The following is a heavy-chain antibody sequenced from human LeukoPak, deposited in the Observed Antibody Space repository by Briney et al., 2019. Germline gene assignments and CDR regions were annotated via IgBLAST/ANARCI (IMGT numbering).Heavy chain of an antibody. Sequence: SETLSLTCTVPGGSISSYYWNWVRQPPGKELEWIGYIYYSGSTNYSPSLKRRVTISVDTSKNQFSLKLSSVTAADTAVYYCARDTGDDAFDIWGQGTMVTVSS. CDR3: ARDTGDDAFDI. D-gene: IGHD1-26*01. J-gene: IGHJ3*02. CDR1: GGSISSYY. V-gene: IGHV4-59*01. CDR2: IYYSGST.